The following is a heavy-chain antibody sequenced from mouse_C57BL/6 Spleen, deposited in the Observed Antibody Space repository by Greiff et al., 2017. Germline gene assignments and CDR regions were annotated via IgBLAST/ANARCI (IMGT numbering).Heavy chain of an antibody. CDR3: ARGALLLGLAY. V-gene: IGHV1-81*01. Sequence: VQGVESGAELARPGASVKLSCKASGYTFPSYGISWVKQRTGQGLEWIGEIYPRSGNTYYNETFKGKATLTADKSSSTAYMELRSLTSEDSAVYVCARGALLLGLAYWGQGTLVTVSA. J-gene: IGHJ3*01. CDR1: GYTFPSYG. D-gene: IGHD1-1*01. CDR2: IYPRSGNT.